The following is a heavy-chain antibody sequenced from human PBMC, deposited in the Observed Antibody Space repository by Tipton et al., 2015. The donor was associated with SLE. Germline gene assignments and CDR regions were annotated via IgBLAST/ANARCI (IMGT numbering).Heavy chain of an antibody. V-gene: IGHV4-39*07. CDR3: ARGYCSDGVCYGFGFFDY. Sequence: TLSLTCTVSGGSIRSSRHFWGWIRQPPGKGLEWIGVLYYSGNTYYNPSLKSPVTLSIDTSKTQFSLKMRSVTAADTAVYFCARGYCSDGVCYGFGFFDYWGQGNLVAVSS. CDR1: GGSIRSSRHF. J-gene: IGHJ4*02. CDR2: LYYSGNT. D-gene: IGHD2-8*01.